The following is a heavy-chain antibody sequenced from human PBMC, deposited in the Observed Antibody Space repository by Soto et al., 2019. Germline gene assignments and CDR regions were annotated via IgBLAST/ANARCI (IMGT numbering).Heavy chain of an antibody. D-gene: IGHD4-4*01. V-gene: IGHV4-31*03. CDR3: ARSRDDYNSFFDY. Sequence: SETLSLTCTVSGGSISSCDYYWSWIRQRPGKGLEWIGYFYYSGSTYYNPSLKSRVTISVDTSKNQFSLKLSSVTAADTAVYYCARSRDDYNSFFDYWGQGALVTVSS. CDR2: FYYSGST. CDR1: GGSISSCDYY. J-gene: IGHJ4*02.